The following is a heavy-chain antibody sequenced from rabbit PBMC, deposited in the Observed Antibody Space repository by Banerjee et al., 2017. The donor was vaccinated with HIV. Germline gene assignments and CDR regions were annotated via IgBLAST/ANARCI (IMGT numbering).Heavy chain of an antibody. CDR2: IDPVFGST. CDR3: ARGDYYTYGYAGYAYATEYYFNL. V-gene: IGHV1S7*01. D-gene: IGHD6-1*01. CDR1: VFTISSYS. Sequence: QLVESGGGLVQPGESLKLSCKASVFTISSYSMNWVRQAPGKGLEWIGYIDPVFGSTYYASWVNGRFTISSHNAQNTVDLQMNSLTAVDRATYFCARGDYYTYGYAGYAYATEYYFNLWGQGTLVTVS. J-gene: IGHJ4*01.